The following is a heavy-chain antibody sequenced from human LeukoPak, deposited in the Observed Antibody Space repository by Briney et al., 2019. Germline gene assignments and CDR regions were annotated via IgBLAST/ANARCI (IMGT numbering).Heavy chain of an antibody. CDR3: ARMGIAAPTRPYFDY. CDR2: IIPIFGTA. Sequence: SVKVSCKASGGTFSSYAISWVRQAPGQGLEWMGGIIPIFGTANYAQKFQGRVTTTTDESTSTAYMELSSLRSEDTAVYYCARMGIAAPTRPYFDYWGQGTLVTVSS. V-gene: IGHV1-69*05. D-gene: IGHD6-6*01. J-gene: IGHJ4*02. CDR1: GGTFSSYA.